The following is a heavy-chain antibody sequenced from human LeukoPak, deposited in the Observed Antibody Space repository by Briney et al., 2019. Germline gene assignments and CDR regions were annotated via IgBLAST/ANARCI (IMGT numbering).Heavy chain of an antibody. V-gene: IGHV4-4*07. J-gene: IGHJ4*02. CDR2: IYGSGGT. Sequence: PETLSLTCTVSGGSISSYFWSWIRQPAGQGPEWIGRIYGSGGTNYSPSLRSRITMSVESSKSQISLKLSYVTAADTAVYFCARASAGRWIDYWGQGILVTVSS. D-gene: IGHD6-13*01. CDR1: GGSISSYF. CDR3: ARASAGRWIDY.